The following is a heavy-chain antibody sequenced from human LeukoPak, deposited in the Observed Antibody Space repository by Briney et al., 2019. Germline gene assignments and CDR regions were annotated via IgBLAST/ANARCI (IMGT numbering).Heavy chain of an antibody. Sequence: GASVRVSCKASGYTFTDYYIHWARQAPGQGLEWMGWINPNSGGTNFAQKFQGRVTMTRDTSISTAYMELSSLRSDDSAFYYCARFKPGPSTYFDYWGQGTLVTVSS. CDR3: ARFKPGPSTYFDY. CDR2: INPNSGGT. V-gene: IGHV1-2*02. D-gene: IGHD7-27*01. CDR1: GYTFTDYY. J-gene: IGHJ4*02.